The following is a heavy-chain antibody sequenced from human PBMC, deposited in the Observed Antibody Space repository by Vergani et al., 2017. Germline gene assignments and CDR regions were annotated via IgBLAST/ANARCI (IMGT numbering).Heavy chain of an antibody. V-gene: IGHV4-39*01. D-gene: IGHD6-13*01. CDR1: NDSVSNTFHY. Sequence: QVQLQESGPGLVKPSETLSLTCTVSNDSVSNTFHYWGWIRQTPGKGLEWIGSIYYSGSTYYNPSLESRVTMSVDTSKSQFSLKLSSVTAADTAVYYCAGTRIAAAGGVGYWGQGTLVTVSS. J-gene: IGHJ4*02. CDR2: IYYSGST. CDR3: AGTRIAAAGGVGY.